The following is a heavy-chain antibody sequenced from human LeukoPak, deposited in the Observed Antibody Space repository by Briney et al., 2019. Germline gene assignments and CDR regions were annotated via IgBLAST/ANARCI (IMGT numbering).Heavy chain of an antibody. CDR3: AREAYSSGWYRGFPFDY. CDR1: GFTFSSYS. J-gene: IGHJ4*02. D-gene: IGHD6-19*01. CDR2: ISSSSSYI. V-gene: IGHV3-21*01. Sequence: PGGSLRLSCAASGFTFSSYSMNWVRQAPGKGLEWVSSISSSSSYIYYADSVNGRFTISRDNAKNSLYLQMNSLRAEDTAVYYCAREAYSSGWYRGFPFDYWGQGTLVTVSS.